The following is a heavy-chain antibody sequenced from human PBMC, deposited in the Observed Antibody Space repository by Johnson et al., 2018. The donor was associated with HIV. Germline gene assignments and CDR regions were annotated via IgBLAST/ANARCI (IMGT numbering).Heavy chain of an antibody. V-gene: IGHV3-30*02. J-gene: IGHJ3*02. Sequence: QVQLVESGGGVVQPGGSLRLSCAASGFTFSSYGMHWVRQAPGKGLEWVAAIRYGGSNKYYADSVKGRFTISRDNSKNTLYLQMNTLGAEDTAVYYWGGVGRTGSAFDMWGLGTMVTVSS. CDR1: GFTFSSYG. D-gene: IGHD3/OR15-3a*01. CDR3: GGVGRTGSAFDM. CDR2: IRYGGSNK.